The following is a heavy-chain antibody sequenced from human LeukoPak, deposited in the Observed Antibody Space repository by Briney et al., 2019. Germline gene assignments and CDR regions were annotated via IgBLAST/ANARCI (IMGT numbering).Heavy chain of an antibody. V-gene: IGHV4-59*01. CDR1: GGSISSYY. CDR3: ARQADYYDSSGYLNWFDP. Sequence: PSETLSLTCIVSGGSISSYYWSWIRQPPGRGLEWIGYIYYSGSTNYNPSLKSRVTISVATSKTQFSLKLSSVTAADTAVYYCARQADYYDSSGYLNWFDPWGQGTLVTVSS. J-gene: IGHJ5*02. D-gene: IGHD3-22*01. CDR2: IYYSGST.